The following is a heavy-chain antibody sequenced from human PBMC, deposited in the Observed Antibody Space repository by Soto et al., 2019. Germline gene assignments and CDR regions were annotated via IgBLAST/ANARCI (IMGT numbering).Heavy chain of an antibody. D-gene: IGHD1-26*01. CDR3: ARRGWKLPGDNYFDY. Sequence: QLQLQESGSGLVKPSQTLSLTCAVSGGSISSGGHSWSWIRQPPGKGLEWIGYIYHSGSSYYNPSLKRRVTISVDRSKHQFSLKQSSVTAADTAVYYCARRGWKLPGDNYFDYWGQGTLVTVSS. J-gene: IGHJ4*02. CDR1: GGSISSGGHS. CDR2: IYHSGSS. V-gene: IGHV4-30-2*01.